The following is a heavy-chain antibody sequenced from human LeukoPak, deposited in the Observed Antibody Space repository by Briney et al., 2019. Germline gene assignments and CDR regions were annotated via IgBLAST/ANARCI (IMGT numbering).Heavy chain of an antibody. J-gene: IGHJ5*02. D-gene: IGHD3-9*01. CDR2: ISYDGSNK. CDR3: ARDMSGDVDILTGYLFDP. V-gene: IGHV3-30-3*01. Sequence: TGGSLRLSCAASGFTFSSYAMSWVRQAPGKGLEWVAVISYDGSNKYYADSVKGRFTISRDNSKNTLYLQMNSLRAEDTAVYYCARDMSGDVDILTGYLFDPWGQGTLVTVSS. CDR1: GFTFSSYA.